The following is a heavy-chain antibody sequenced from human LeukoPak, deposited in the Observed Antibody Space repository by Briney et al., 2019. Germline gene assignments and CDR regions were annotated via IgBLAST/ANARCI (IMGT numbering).Heavy chain of an antibody. CDR2: IIPIFGTA. J-gene: IGHJ3*02. V-gene: IGHV1-69*13. D-gene: IGHD3-16*01. CDR1: GGTFSSYA. CDR3: ARVFMSAFDI. Sequence: SVKVSCKASGGTFSSYAISWVRQAPGQGLEWMGGIIPIFGTASYAQKFQGRVTITADESTSTAYMELSSLRSEDTAVYYCARVFMSAFDIWGQGTMVTVSS.